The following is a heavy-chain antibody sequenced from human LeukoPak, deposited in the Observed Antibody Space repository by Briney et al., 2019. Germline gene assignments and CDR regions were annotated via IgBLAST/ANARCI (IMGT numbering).Heavy chain of an antibody. CDR1: GFTFSNYD. D-gene: IGHD2-15*01. Sequence: GGSLRLSCAASGFTFSNYDMHWVRQPPGKGPEWVAVIWYDGSAKYYVDSVKGRFTISRDNSKNTLYLQMNSLRAEDTAVYYCARDQKDNCSGGSCYSVYFDYWGQGTLVTVSS. CDR2: IWYDGSAK. J-gene: IGHJ4*02. CDR3: ARDQKDNCSGGSCYSVYFDY. V-gene: IGHV3-33*01.